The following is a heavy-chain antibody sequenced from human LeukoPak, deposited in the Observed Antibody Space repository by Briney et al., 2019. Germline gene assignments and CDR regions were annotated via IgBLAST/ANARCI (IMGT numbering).Heavy chain of an antibody. CDR2: VFYTGTT. CDR3: ATARSLINWFDP. V-gene: IGHV4-39*02. Sequence: TSETLSLTCTVSGGSIFSTIYYWGWIRQPPGKGLEWIGTVFYTGTTYSNPSLKSRLTMSVDISKNHFSLNLTSVTAADTAVYYCATARSLINWFDPWGQGTLVTVSS. CDR1: GGSIFSTIYY. D-gene: IGHD2-8*01. J-gene: IGHJ5*02.